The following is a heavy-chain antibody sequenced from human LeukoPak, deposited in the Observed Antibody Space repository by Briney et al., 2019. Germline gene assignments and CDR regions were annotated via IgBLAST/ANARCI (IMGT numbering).Heavy chain of an antibody. V-gene: IGHV3-30-3*01. CDR2: ISYDGSNK. J-gene: IGHJ6*02. D-gene: IGHD4-11*01. Sequence: GGSLRLSCAASGFTFSSYAMQWVRQAPGKGLEWVAVISYDGSNKYYADSVKGRFTISRDNSKNTLYLQMNSLRAEDTAVYYCSRGGLEPPQSYYGMDVWGQGTTVTVSS. CDR1: GFTFSSYA. CDR3: SRGGLEPPQSYYGMDV.